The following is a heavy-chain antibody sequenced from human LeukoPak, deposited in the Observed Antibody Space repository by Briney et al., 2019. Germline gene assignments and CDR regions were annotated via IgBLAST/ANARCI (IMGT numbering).Heavy chain of an antibody. CDR3: ARDPHTRDFYD. Sequence: SETLSLTCTVSGYSISSDYYWGWIRQPPGKGLEWIARMHHSGNTYYNPSLRSRVTISLDTSKNQFSLKLNSVTAVDTAVYYCARDPHTRDFYDWGPGTLVTVSS. CDR1: GYSISSDYY. D-gene: IGHD1-1*01. J-gene: IGHJ4*02. V-gene: IGHV4-38-2*02. CDR2: MHHSGNT.